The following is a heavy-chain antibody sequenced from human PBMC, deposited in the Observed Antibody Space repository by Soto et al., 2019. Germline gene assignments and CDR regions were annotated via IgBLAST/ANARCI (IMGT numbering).Heavy chain of an antibody. D-gene: IGHD6-13*01. V-gene: IGHV4-39*01. J-gene: IGHJ2*01. CDR2: IYYSGST. Sequence: QLQLQESGPGLVKPSETLSLTCTVSGGSISSSSYYWGWIRQPPGKGLEWIGSIYYSGSTYYNPAHKTRATLSADTSKNQSPRKLSSVTAADTAVYYCARRSIAAASYWYFDLWGRGTLVTVSS. CDR1: GGSISSSSYY. CDR3: ARRSIAAASYWYFDL.